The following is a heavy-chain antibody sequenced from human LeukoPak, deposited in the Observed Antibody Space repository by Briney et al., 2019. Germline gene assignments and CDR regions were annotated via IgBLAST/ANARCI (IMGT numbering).Heavy chain of an antibody. Sequence: GASVKVSCKASGYTFTSYDINCVRQATGQGLEWMGWMNPNSGNTGYAQEFQGRVTMTRNTSISTAYMELSSLRSEDTAVYYCARGAAVAGHLYYYVMDVWGQGTTVTVSS. D-gene: IGHD6-19*01. CDR1: GYTFTSYD. V-gene: IGHV1-8*01. J-gene: IGHJ6*02. CDR2: MNPNSGNT. CDR3: ARGAAVAGHLYYYVMDV.